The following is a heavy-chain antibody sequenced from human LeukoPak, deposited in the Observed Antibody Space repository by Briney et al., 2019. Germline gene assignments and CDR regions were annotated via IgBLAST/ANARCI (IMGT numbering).Heavy chain of an antibody. V-gene: IGHV3-48*03. Sequence: GGSLRLSCAASGFTFSSYEMNWFRQAPGKGLEWVSYISSSGSTIYYADSVKGRFTISRDNAKNSLYLQMNSLRAEDTAVYYCARDKRSSSWTRTAYYYYMDVWGKGTTVTVSS. D-gene: IGHD6-13*01. CDR2: ISSSGSTI. J-gene: IGHJ6*03. CDR3: ARDKRSSSWTRTAYYYYMDV. CDR1: GFTFSSYE.